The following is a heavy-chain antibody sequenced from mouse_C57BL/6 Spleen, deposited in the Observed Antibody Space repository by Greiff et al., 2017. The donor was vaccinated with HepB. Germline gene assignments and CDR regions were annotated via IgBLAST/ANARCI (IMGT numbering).Heavy chain of an antibody. D-gene: IGHD2-5*01. CDR3: TGSNYVWFAY. CDR1: GFTFSSYA. Sequence: EVKLIESGEGLVKPGGSLKLSCAASGFTFSSYAMSWVRQTPEKRLEWVAYISSGGDYIYYADTVKGRFTISRDNARNTLYLQMSSLKSEDTAMYYCTGSNYVWFAYWGQGTLVTVSA. CDR2: ISSGGDYI. V-gene: IGHV5-9-1*02. J-gene: IGHJ3*01.